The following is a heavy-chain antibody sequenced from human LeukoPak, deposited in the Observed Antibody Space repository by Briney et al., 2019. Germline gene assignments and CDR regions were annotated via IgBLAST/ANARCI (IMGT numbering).Heavy chain of an antibody. V-gene: IGHV3-21*04. J-gene: IGHJ4*02. CDR3: ARGYCSGGSCSKFDY. D-gene: IGHD2-15*01. CDR2: ISSSSSYI. CDR1: GFTFSSYS. Sequence: GGSLRLSCAASGFTFSSYSMNWVRQAPGKGLEWVSSISSSSSYIYYADSVKGRFTISRDNSKNTLYLQMNSLRAEDTAMYYCARGYCSGGSCSKFDYWGQGTLVTVSP.